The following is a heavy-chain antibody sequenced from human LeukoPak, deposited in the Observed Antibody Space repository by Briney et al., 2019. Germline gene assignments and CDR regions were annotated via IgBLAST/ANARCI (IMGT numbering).Heavy chain of an antibody. CDR3: TTDGLMVRGVMHND. V-gene: IGHV3-15*01. J-gene: IGHJ4*02. CDR2: IKSKTDGGTT. Sequence: GGSLRLSCAASGFTFNYAWMSWVRQAPGKGLEWVGHIKSKTDGGTTDYAAPVKGRFTISRDDSENTLFLQMNSLKTDDTAVYYCTTDGLMVRGVMHNDWGQGTLVTVSS. CDR1: GFTFNYAW. D-gene: IGHD3-10*01.